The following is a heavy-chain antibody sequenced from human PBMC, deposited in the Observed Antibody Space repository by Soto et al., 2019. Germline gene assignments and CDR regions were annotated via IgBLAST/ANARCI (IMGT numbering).Heavy chain of an antibody. CDR2: IIPILGIA. J-gene: IGHJ6*02. D-gene: IGHD5-12*01. CDR1: GGTFSSYT. Sequence: QVQLGQSGAEVKKPGSSVKVSCKASGGTFSSYTISWVRQAPGQGLEWMGRIIPILGIANYAQKFQGRVTITADKSTSSAYTELSSLRSEDTAVYYCARDRCVERATISGGWGYYGMDVWGQGTTVTVSS. CDR3: ARDRCVERATISGGWGYYGMDV. V-gene: IGHV1-69*08.